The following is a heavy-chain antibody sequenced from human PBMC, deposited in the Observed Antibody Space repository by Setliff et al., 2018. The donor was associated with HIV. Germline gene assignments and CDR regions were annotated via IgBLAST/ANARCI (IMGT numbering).Heavy chain of an antibody. CDR3: ARRSGYAEDY. D-gene: IGHD5-12*01. CDR2: IYYSGST. CDR1: GGSISSYY. V-gene: IGHV4-59*12. J-gene: IGHJ4*02. Sequence: SETLSLTCTVSGGSISSYYWTWIRQPPGKGLEWIGYIYYSGSTNYNPSLKSRVTISVDTSKNQFSLKLSSVTAADTAVYYCARRSGYAEDYWGQGTLVTVSS.